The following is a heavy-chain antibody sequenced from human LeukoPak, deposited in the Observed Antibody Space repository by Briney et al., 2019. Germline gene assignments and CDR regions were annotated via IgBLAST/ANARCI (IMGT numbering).Heavy chain of an antibody. CDR3: ARNKYYYDSSGYYHYYYFYYGMDV. CDR2: ISYDGSNK. CDR1: GFTFSSYA. J-gene: IGHJ6*01. V-gene: IGHV3-30-3*01. D-gene: IGHD3-22*01. Sequence: GALRLSCAASGFTFSSYAMHWVRQAPGKGLEWVAVISYDGSNKYYADSVKGRFTISRDNSKNTLYLQMNRLRAEDTAVYYCARNKYYYDSSGYYHYYYFYYGMDVWGQGTTVTVSS.